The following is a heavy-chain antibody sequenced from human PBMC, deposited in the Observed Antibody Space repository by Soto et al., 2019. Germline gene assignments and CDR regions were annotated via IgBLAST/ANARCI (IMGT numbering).Heavy chain of an antibody. CDR3: ARGGYSYGSDY. J-gene: IGHJ4*02. V-gene: IGHV3-74*01. D-gene: IGHD5-18*01. CDR2: INSDGSST. Sequence: HPGGSLRLSCAASGFTFNTYWMHWVRQAPGKGLVWVSRINSDGSSTSYADSVKGRFTISRDNAKNTLYLQMNSLGADDTAVYYCARGGYSYGSDYWGQGTLVTVSS. CDR1: GFTFNTYW.